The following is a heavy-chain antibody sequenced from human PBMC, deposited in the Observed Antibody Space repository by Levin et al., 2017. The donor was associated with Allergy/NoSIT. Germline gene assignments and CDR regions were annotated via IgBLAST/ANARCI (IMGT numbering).Heavy chain of an antibody. CDR1: GFSFSHHW. CDR3: ARDGVPAAADY. CDR2: LSQDGSDK. J-gene: IGHJ4*02. V-gene: IGHV3-7*04. Sequence: PGGSLRLSCAASGFSFSHHWMTWVRQAPGKGLEWMANLSQDGSDKKYVDSVKGRFTISRDNAKNLLYLQMNSLRTEDTAVYYCARDGVPAAADYWGQGTLVTVSS. D-gene: IGHD2-2*01.